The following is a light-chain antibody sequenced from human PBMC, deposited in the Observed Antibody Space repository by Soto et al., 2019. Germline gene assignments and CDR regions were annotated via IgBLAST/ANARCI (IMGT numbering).Light chain of an antibody. Sequence: EFVLTQSPGTLSLSPGERATLSCRASQSISGSNLVWYQQKPGQAPRLFIYDASSRATGIPDRFSGSGSESDFPLTNSRLKPEDFAVYYSQHYGNSLWTFGQGTKVDIK. V-gene: IGKV3-20*01. CDR1: QSISGSN. CDR3: QHYGNSLWT. J-gene: IGKJ1*01. CDR2: DAS.